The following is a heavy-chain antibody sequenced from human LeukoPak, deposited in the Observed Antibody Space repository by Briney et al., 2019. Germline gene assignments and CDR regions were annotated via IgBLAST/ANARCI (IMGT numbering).Heavy chain of an antibody. D-gene: IGHD6-13*01. J-gene: IGHJ3*02. CDR1: GYIFTSYW. CDR2: IYPGDSDT. Sequence: GESLKISCKGSGYIFTSYWIGWVRQMPGKGLEWIGIIYPGDSDTKYSPSFQGQVTISADKSISTAYLQWNSLKASDTAMYYCARRPPLTAAGNRGAFDIWGQGTMVTVSS. CDR3: ARRPPLTAAGNRGAFDI. V-gene: IGHV5-51*01.